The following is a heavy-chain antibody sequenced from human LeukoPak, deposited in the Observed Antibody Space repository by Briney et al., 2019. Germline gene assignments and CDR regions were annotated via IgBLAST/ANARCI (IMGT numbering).Heavy chain of an antibody. V-gene: IGHV3-23*01. CDR3: ARVRGGRVEMATNPAVAFDI. J-gene: IGHJ3*02. D-gene: IGHD5-24*01. CDR2: ISGSGANT. Sequence: GGSLRLSCAASGFTFSTYSMSSVRLAPGKGLEWVSGISGSGANTYDAESVKGRSTISRDNSKNTLYLQMNSLRAEDTAVYYCARVRGGRVEMATNPAVAFDIWGQGTMVTVSS. CDR1: GFTFSTYS.